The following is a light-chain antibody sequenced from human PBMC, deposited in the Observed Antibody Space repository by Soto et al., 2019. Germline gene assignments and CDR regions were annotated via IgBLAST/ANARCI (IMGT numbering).Light chain of an antibody. CDR2: SNN. CDR1: SSNIGSNT. Sequence: QSVLTQPPSASGTPGQRVTISCSGSSSNIGSNTVIWYQQLPGTAPKRLIYSNNQRPSGVPDRFSGSKSGTSASLAISGLQSEDEADYYCAAWDDSLNGVVFGGGTQLTVL. CDR3: AAWDDSLNGVV. V-gene: IGLV1-44*01. J-gene: IGLJ2*01.